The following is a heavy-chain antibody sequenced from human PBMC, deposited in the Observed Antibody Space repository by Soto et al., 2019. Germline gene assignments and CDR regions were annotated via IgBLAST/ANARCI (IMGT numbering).Heavy chain of an antibody. CDR3: AKADSDPAGLFAY. Sequence: PSETLSLTCAVSGDSISSSNWWSWVRQPPGKGLEWIGEIYHSGSTNYNPSLKSRVTISVDKSKNQFSLKLSSVTAADTAVYYCAKADSDPAGLFAYWSRGTLVTGSS. V-gene: IGHV4-4*02. CDR1: GDSISSSNW. CDR2: IYHSGST. J-gene: IGHJ4*02. D-gene: IGHD2-2*01.